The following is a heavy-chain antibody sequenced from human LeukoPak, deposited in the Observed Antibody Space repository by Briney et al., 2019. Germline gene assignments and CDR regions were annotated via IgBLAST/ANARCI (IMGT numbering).Heavy chain of an antibody. CDR3: AKGDDSSGYYPGGADY. V-gene: IGHV3-23*01. Sequence: GGSLRLSCAASGFTFSSYAMSWVRQAPGKGLEWVSAISGSGGSTYYADSVKGRFTISRDDSKNTLYLQMNSLRAEDTAVYYCAKGDDSSGYYPGGADYWGQGTLVTVSS. CDR2: ISGSGGST. CDR1: GFTFSSYA. J-gene: IGHJ4*02. D-gene: IGHD3-22*01.